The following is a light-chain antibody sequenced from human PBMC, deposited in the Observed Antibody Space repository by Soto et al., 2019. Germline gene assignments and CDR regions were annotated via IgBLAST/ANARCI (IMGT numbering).Light chain of an antibody. CDR3: SSYTSSSTLV. J-gene: IGLJ3*02. CDR1: SSDVGGYDY. V-gene: IGLV2-14*01. Sequence: QSSLTHPASVSGSPGPSITISCTGTSSDVGGYDYVSWYQQHPGKAPKVMIYDVTNRPSGISNRFSGSKSGNTASLTISGSQAEDEADYYCSSYTSSSTLVFGGGTKVTVL. CDR2: DVT.